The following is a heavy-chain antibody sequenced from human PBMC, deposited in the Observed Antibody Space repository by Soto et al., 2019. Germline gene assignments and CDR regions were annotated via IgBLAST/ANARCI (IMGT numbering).Heavy chain of an antibody. V-gene: IGHV4-31*03. J-gene: IGHJ4*02. D-gene: IGHD2-2*03. CDR3: ARTGERWILGYYFDY. Sequence: QVQLQESGPGLVKPSQTLSLTCTVSGGSISSGGYYWSWIRQHPGKGLEWIGYIYYSGSTYYNPSLKSRVPISVDTSKNQFSLKLSSVTAADTAVYYCARTGERWILGYYFDYWGQGTLVTVSS. CDR2: IYYSGST. CDR1: GGSISSGGYY.